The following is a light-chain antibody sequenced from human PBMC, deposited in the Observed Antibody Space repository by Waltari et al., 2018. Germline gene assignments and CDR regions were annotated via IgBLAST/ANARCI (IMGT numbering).Light chain of an antibody. CDR3: QSTDSTVSYPVV. J-gene: IGLJ2*01. CDR2: NYK. Sequence: SYELTQPPSVSVSPGQTARITCPGAALPKRYAYWYQQKPGQAPVLLIFNYKKRPAAIPERFSGSSSGTTVTLTISGVQAEDEADYYCQSTDSTVSYPVVFGGGTKLTVL. V-gene: IGLV3-25*03. CDR1: ALPKRY.